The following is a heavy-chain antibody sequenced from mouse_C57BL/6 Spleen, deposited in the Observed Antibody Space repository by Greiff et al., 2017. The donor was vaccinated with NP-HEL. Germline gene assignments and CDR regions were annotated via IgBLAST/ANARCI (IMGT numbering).Heavy chain of an antibody. CDR1: GYTFTDYE. CDR3: TNRGSSPFDY. J-gene: IGHJ2*01. CDR2: IDPETGGT. Sequence: VQLQESGAELVRPGASVTLSCKASGYTFTDYEMHWVKQTPVHGLEWIGAIDPETGGTAYNQKFKGKAILTADKSSSTAYMELRSLTSEDSAVYYCTNRGSSPFDYWGQGTTLTVSS. D-gene: IGHD1-1*01. V-gene: IGHV1-15*01.